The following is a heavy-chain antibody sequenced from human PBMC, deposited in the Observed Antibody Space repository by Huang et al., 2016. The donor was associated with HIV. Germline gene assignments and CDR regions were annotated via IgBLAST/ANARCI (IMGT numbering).Heavy chain of an antibody. Sequence: QVQLVQSGAEVKTPGSSVKVSCKASGGTFSTYAISWVRQAPGQGLEWMGGSIPMFGTPNYARKFQGRVTITADDSTSTTYVEVSSLRSEDTALYYCARGQLGSYGDYDVLYWGQGTLVTVSS. CDR1: GGTFSTYA. D-gene: IGHD4-17*01. CDR2: SIPMFGTP. CDR3: ARGQLGSYGDYDVLY. J-gene: IGHJ4*02. V-gene: IGHV1-69*13.